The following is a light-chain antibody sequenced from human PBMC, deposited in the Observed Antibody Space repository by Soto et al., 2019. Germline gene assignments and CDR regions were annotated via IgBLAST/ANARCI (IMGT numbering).Light chain of an antibody. CDR1: QAISNY. Sequence: EIELTQSPATLSLSPGDRATLSFRASQAISNYLLWYQQKTGQAPRLLIYDASNWATGIPARFSGSGSETDFTLTISSLETEDFATYYCQLYMNGPLAFGQGTRLEI. CDR3: QLYMNGPLA. CDR2: DAS. V-gene: IGKV3-11*01. J-gene: IGKJ5*01.